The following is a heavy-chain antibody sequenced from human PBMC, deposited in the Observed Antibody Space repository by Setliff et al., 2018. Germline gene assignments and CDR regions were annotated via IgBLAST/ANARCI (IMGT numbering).Heavy chain of an antibody. D-gene: IGHD6-19*01. CDR1: GYNFITLG. CDR3: VRSSAPQVVLAADFDF. Sequence: ASVKVSCKTSGYNFITLGINWVRQAPGQGLEWVGWISPYSGKTDYAQKFQGRVIMTIDSSTTTAYMELKTLRSDDTAVYYCVRSSAPQVVLAADFDFWGQGTPVTVYS. CDR2: ISPYSGKT. V-gene: IGHV1-18*01. J-gene: IGHJ4*02.